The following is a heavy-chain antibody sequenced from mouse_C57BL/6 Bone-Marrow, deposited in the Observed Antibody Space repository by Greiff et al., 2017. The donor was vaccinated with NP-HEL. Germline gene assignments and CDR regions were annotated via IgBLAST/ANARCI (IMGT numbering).Heavy chain of an antibody. J-gene: IGHJ2*01. Sequence: DVKLVESGGGLVKPGGSLKLSCAASGFTFSSYAMSWVRQTPEKRLEWVATISDGGSYTYYPDNVKGRFTISRDNAKNNLYLQMSHLKSEDTAMYYCARVQLRLYFDYWGQGTTLTVSS. V-gene: IGHV5-4*03. CDR2: ISDGGSYT. CDR3: ARVQLRLYFDY. D-gene: IGHD3-2*02. CDR1: GFTFSSYA.